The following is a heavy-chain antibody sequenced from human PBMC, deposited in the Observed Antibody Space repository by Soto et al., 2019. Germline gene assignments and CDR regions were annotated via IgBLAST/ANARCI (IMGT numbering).Heavy chain of an antibody. V-gene: IGHV4-31*03. CDR2: IYYSGST. CDR1: GGSISSGGYY. D-gene: IGHD2-2*01. J-gene: IGHJ5*02. Sequence: SETLSLTCTVSGGSISSGGYYWSWIRQHPGKGLEWIGYIYYSGSTYYNPSLNSRVTISVDTSKNQFSLKLSSVTAADTAVYYCAREELCHNWFDPWGQGTLVTVSS. CDR3: AREELCHNWFDP.